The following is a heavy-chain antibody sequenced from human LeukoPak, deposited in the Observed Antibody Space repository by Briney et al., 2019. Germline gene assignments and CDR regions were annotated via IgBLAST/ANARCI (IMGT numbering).Heavy chain of an antibody. V-gene: IGHV1-2*02. CDR1: GYTFTGYY. D-gene: IGHD2-2*01. CDR2: INPNSGGT. J-gene: IGHJ4*02. Sequence: GASVKVSCKASGYTFTGYYMHWVRQAPGQGLEWMGWINPNSGGTNYAQKFRGRVTMTRDTSISTAYMELSRLRSDDTAVYYCARRGCSSTSCFHYWGRGTLVTVSS. CDR3: ARRGCSSTSCFHY.